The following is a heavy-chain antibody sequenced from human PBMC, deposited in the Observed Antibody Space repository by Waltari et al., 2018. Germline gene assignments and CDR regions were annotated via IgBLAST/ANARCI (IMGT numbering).Heavy chain of an antibody. V-gene: IGHV3-23*01. CDR3: AKGRGYDFFDS. CDR2: IRGSGDST. Sequence: QLLESGGGLVQPGGSLRLSCAASGFRFIDFAMNWVRQAPGNGLEWVSGIRGSGDSTYYANSVKGRFTISRDNSKNTLSLQMDGLRAEDTAVYYCAKGRGYDFFDSWGQGTLVTVSS. CDR1: GFRFIDFA. D-gene: IGHD3-3*01. J-gene: IGHJ4*02.